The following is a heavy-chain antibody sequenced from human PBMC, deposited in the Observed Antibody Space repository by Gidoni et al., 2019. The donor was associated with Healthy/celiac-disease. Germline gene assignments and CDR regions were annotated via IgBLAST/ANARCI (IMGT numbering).Heavy chain of an antibody. CDR1: GFTFRSYG. CDR3: AKGRYYDSSGSLDY. V-gene: IGHV3-30*18. D-gene: IGHD3-22*01. Sequence: QVQLVESGGGVVQPGRSLRPSCAASGFTFRSYGMHWVRQAPGKGLEWVAVISYDGSNKYYADSVKGRFTISRDNSKNTLYLQMNSLRAEDTAVYYCAKGRYYDSSGSLDYWGQGTLVTVSS. CDR2: ISYDGSNK. J-gene: IGHJ4*02.